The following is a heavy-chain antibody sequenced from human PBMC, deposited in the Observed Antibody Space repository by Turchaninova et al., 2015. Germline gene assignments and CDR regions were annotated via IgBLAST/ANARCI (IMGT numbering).Heavy chain of an antibody. Sequence: QVQLQQWGAGLLRPSENLSLPCGVYGGSFSGFYWTWIRQPPGKGLEWIGETNMSGSTKYNPSLKSRVTISVDTSKNQFSLQLSSVTAADTAEYYCARGGSGGYGWYAPWGQGTLVTVSS. CDR1: GGSFSGFY. J-gene: IGHJ5*02. CDR3: ARGGSGGYGWYAP. V-gene: IGHV4-34*01. D-gene: IGHD1-26*01. CDR2: TNMSGST.